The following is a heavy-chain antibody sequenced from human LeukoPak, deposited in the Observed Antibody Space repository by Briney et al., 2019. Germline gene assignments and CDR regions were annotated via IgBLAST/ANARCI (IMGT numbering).Heavy chain of an antibody. CDR1: GGSISPYY. V-gene: IGHV4-59*01. CDR2: IYYSGST. J-gene: IGHJ4*02. CDR3: ARVSGYDWESFYDY. D-gene: IGHD5-12*01. Sequence: SETLSLTCTVSGGSISPYYWSWMRQPPGKGLEWIGYIYYSGSTNYNPSLKSRVTISVDTSRNQFSLKLSSVTAADTAVYYCARVSGYDWESFYDYWGQGTLVTVSS.